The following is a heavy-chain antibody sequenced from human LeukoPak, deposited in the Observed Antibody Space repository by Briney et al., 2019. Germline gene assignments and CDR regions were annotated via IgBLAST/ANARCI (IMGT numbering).Heavy chain of an antibody. CDR2: IKQDGNDK. V-gene: IGHV3-7*01. CDR1: GFTFSSHI. CDR3: ARENDGFDI. Sequence: PGGSLRLSCEASGFTFSSHIISWVRQAPGKGLEWVANIKQDGNDKYYVDSVKGRFTISRDNAKNSLLLQMNSLRVEDTAVYFCARENDGFDIWGQGTTVTVSS. J-gene: IGHJ3*02.